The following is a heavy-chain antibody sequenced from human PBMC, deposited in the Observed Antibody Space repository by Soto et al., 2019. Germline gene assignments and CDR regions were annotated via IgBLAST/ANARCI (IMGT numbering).Heavy chain of an antibody. CDR2: ISSSSSYI. V-gene: IGHV3-21*01. CDR3: ARDPFPYYDILAGYTTENYFDY. D-gene: IGHD3-9*01. J-gene: IGHJ4*02. Sequence: VGPLRLSCAASGFTFSSYIMNWVRQAPGKGLEWVSSISSSSSYIYYADSVKGGFTISRDNAKNSLYLQMNSLRAEDTAVYYCARDPFPYYDILAGYTTENYFDYWGQGTRVTVSS. CDR1: GFTFSSYI.